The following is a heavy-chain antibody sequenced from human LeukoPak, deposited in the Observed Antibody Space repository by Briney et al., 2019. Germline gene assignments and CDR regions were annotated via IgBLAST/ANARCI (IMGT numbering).Heavy chain of an antibody. D-gene: IGHD2-2*01. CDR2: LFYTGST. Sequence: PSGSLSLICSVSCDSISSYSWNWIRRPPGEGREWTGYLFYTGSTNYNPSLKIRVTISVHTPKHQLSLPLNSVTAADPAVYYCVADSTPRQHAVLHFYYGMHVWAKGTTLTVSS. V-gene: IGHV4-59*01. J-gene: IGHJ6*04. CDR1: CDSISSYS. CDR3: VADSTPRQHAVLHFYYGMHV.